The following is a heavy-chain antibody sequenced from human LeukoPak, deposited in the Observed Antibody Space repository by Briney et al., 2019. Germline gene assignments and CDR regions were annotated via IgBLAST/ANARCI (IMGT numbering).Heavy chain of an antibody. CDR3: ARERITGRLAYCGGDCLPDAFDI. CDR1: GGSISSSSYY. V-gene: IGHV4-39*07. D-gene: IGHD2-21*02. Sequence: PSETLSLTCTVSGGSISSSSYYWGWIRQPPGKGLEWIGSIYYSGSTYYNPSLKSRVTISVDTSKNRFSLKLSSVTAADTAVYYCARERITGRLAYCGGDCLPDAFDIWGQGTMVTVSS. J-gene: IGHJ3*02. CDR2: IYYSGST.